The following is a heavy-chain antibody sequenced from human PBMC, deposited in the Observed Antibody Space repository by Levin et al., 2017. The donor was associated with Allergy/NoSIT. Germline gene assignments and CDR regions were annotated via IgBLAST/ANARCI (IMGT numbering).Heavy chain of an antibody. CDR2: IESSSNYI. J-gene: IGHJ4*02. CDR1: GFTFSRYR. D-gene: IGHD3-22*01. Sequence: PGGSLRLSCAASGFTFSRYRMNWVRQAPGKGLEWVSSIESSSNYILYADSVKGRFTISRDNAKNSLYLQMKSLRAEDTAVYYCAREGQYYYDSVYHFDYWGQGNLVTVSS. CDR3: AREGQYYYDSVYHFDY. V-gene: IGHV3-21*01.